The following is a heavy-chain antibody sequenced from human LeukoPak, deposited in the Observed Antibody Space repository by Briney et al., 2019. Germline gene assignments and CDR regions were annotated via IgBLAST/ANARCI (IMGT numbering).Heavy chain of an antibody. CDR1: GGSFSGYY. CDR2: IYYSGST. CDR3: AGGGDSGGYYYPMFDY. J-gene: IGHJ4*02. Sequence: SETLSLTCAVYGGSFSGYYWSWIRQPPGKGLEWIGYIYYSGSTNYNPSLKSRVTISVDTSKNQFSLKLNSVTAADTAVYYCAGGGDSGGYYYPMFDYWGRGTLVTVSS. V-gene: IGHV4-59*01. D-gene: IGHD3-22*01.